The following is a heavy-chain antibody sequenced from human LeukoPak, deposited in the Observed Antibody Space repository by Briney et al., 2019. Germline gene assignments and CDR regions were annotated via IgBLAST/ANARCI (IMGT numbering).Heavy chain of an antibody. Sequence: GGSLRLSCAASGFTFRDAWMSWVRQAPGKGLEWVANIKQDGSEKYYVDSVKGRFTISRDNAKNSLYLQMNSLRAEDTAVYYCARFYGYYYYYGMDVWGQGTTVTVSS. D-gene: IGHD2/OR15-2a*01. J-gene: IGHJ6*02. CDR1: GFTFRDAW. CDR2: IKQDGSEK. V-gene: IGHV3-7*01. CDR3: ARFYGYYYYYGMDV.